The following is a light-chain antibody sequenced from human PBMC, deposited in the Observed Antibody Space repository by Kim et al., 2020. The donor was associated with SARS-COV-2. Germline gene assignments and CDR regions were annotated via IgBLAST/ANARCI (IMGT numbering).Light chain of an antibody. CDR3: QQYYSYPPT. Sequence: AIRITQSPSSLSASTGDRDTITCRASQGISSYLAWYQQKPGKAPKLLIYAASTLQSGVPSRFSGSGSGTDFTLTISCLQSEDFATYYCQQYYSYPPTFGQGTKVDIK. J-gene: IGKJ1*01. CDR1: QGISSY. CDR2: AAS. V-gene: IGKV1-8*01.